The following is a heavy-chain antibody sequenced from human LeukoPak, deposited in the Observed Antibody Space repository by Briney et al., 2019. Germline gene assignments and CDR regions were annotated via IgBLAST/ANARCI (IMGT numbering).Heavy chain of an antibody. CDR2: INHSGST. D-gene: IGHD3-10*01. Sequence: PSETLSLTCAVYGGSFSGYYWSWIRQPPGKGLEWIGEINHSGSTNYNPSLKGRVTISVDTSKNQFSLKLSSVTAADTAVYYCARGGYYGSGSYNYWGQGTLVTVSS. J-gene: IGHJ4*02. CDR1: GGSFSGYY. CDR3: ARGGYYGSGSYNY. V-gene: IGHV4-34*01.